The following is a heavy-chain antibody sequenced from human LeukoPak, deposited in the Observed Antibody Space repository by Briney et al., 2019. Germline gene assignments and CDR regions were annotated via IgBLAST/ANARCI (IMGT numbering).Heavy chain of an antibody. CDR3: TRRFYGTGYSDY. V-gene: IGHV5-51*01. CDR1: GYSFTTYW. D-gene: IGHD3/OR15-3a*01. Sequence: GESLKISCKASGYSFTTYWIGWARQMPGKGLEWMGIINPGDSDTRYSPSFQGQVTISADKSIGTAYLQWSSLKASDTAIYYCTRRFYGTGYSDYWGQGTLVTVSS. J-gene: IGHJ4*02. CDR2: INPGDSDT.